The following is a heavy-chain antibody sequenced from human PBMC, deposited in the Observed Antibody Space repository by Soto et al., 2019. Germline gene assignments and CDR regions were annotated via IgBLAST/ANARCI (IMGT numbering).Heavy chain of an antibody. V-gene: IGHV3-30*18. CDR1: GFTFNSYG. CDR2: ISHDGTNK. Sequence: QVQLVESGGGVVQPGRSLRLSCAASGFTFNSYGMHWVRQAPGKGLEWVASISHDGTNKYYVDSVKGRFTISRDNSNSTLYLQMNILRAEDTAVYYCAKTPWEKYYSSWFDCWGQGTLVTVSS. D-gene: IGHD1-26*01. J-gene: IGHJ4*02. CDR3: AKTPWEKYYSSWFDC.